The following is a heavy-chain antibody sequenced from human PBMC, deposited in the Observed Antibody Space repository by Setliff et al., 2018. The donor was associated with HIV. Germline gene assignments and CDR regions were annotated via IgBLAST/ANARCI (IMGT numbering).Heavy chain of an antibody. Sequence: PGGSLRLSCAASGFTFSSYSMNWVRQAPGKGLEWVSSISSSSSYIYYADSVKGRFTISRDNAKNSLYLQMNSLRTEDTAVYYCARVVGVAPYYYMDVWGKGTTVTVSS. CDR3: ARVVGVAPYYYMDV. D-gene: IGHD2-15*01. J-gene: IGHJ6*03. V-gene: IGHV3-21*01. CDR1: GFTFSSYS. CDR2: ISSSSSYI.